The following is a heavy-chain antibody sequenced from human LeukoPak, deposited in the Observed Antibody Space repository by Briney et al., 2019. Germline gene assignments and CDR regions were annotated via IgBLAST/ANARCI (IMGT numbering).Heavy chain of an antibody. J-gene: IGHJ4*02. Sequence: GGSLRLSCATSGFIFNNYDPHWVRQAPGKGLEWLATVSRDGKRQFYTDSVKGRFTISRDDSRNTLYLQMNSLRPEDTAVYYCARDRLNRAYCGNDCYSAAFDYWGQGTLVTVSS. CDR3: ARDRLNRAYCGNDCYSAAFDY. D-gene: IGHD2-21*02. CDR2: VSRDGKRQ. CDR1: GFIFNNYD. V-gene: IGHV3-30*03.